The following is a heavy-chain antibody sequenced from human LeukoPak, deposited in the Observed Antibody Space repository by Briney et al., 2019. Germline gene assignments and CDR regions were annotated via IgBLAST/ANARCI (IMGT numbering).Heavy chain of an antibody. Sequence: PSETLSLTCTVSGGSISNYYWSWIRQPAGKGLEWIGRLYSSGSTYYSPSFKSRVTMSVDTSKNQFSLKLSSVIAADTAVYYCARHLSRDYYDSSDRTVVRNAFNIWGQGTMVSVSS. D-gene: IGHD3-22*01. CDR2: LYSSGST. CDR3: ARHLSRDYYDSSDRTVVRNAFNI. CDR1: GGSISNYY. J-gene: IGHJ3*02. V-gene: IGHV4-4*07.